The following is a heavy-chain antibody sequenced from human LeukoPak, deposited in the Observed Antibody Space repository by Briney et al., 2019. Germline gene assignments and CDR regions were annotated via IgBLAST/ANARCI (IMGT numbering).Heavy chain of an antibody. CDR1: GFTVSSNY. D-gene: IGHD3-3*01. V-gene: IGHV3-66*02. Sequence: GGSLRLSCAASGFTVSSNYMSWVRQAPGKGLEWVSVIYSGGSTYYADSVKGRFTISRDNSKNTLYLQMNSLRAGDTAVYYCARGGYYDFWSGYQPFYFDYWGQGTLVTVSS. CDR3: ARGGYYDFWSGYQPFYFDY. CDR2: IYSGGST. J-gene: IGHJ4*02.